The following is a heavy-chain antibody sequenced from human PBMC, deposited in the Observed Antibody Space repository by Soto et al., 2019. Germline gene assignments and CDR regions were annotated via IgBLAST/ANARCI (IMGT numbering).Heavy chain of an antibody. V-gene: IGHV3-23*01. Sequence: GGSLRLSCAASGFTFSSYAMSWVRQAPGKGLEWVSAISGSGGSTYYADSVKGRFTISRDNSKNTLYLQMNSLRAEDTAVYYCAKDNIRLELRGRRAFDIWGQGTMVTVSS. CDR1: GFTFSSYA. J-gene: IGHJ3*02. CDR2: ISGSGGST. CDR3: AKDNIRLELRGRRAFDI. D-gene: IGHD1-7*01.